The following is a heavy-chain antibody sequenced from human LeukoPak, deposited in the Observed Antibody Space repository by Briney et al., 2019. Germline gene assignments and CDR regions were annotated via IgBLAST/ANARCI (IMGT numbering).Heavy chain of an antibody. CDR3: ARYRWHSTTSPYFFYY. V-gene: IGHV3-11*04. D-gene: IGHD2-8*02. Sequence: GGALRLSCVHSGFSFSDYYMSWMRQSPERGVERVSYIDPSGDTIYSADSVKGRFTISRDNATNSLYLRMNALRAEDTAVSYCARYRWHSTTSPYFFYYWGQGTLVTVSS. CDR1: GFSFSDYY. CDR2: IDPSGDTI. J-gene: IGHJ4*02.